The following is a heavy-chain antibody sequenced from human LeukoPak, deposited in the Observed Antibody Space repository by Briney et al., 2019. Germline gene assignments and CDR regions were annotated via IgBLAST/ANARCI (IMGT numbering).Heavy chain of an antibody. Sequence: GGSLRLSCVASEFTFSDYAMSWVRQAPGKGLEWVSAITGSGGSTYYADSVKGRFSISRDNSKNTLYLQMNSLRADDTAVYYCAKGKDCWGQGTLVTVSS. V-gene: IGHV3-23*01. CDR1: EFTFSDYA. CDR3: AKGKDC. CDR2: ITGSGGST. J-gene: IGHJ4*02.